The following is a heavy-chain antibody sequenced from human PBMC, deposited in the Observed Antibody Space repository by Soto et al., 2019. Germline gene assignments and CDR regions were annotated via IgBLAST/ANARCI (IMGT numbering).Heavy chain of an antibody. V-gene: IGHV5-10-1*01. CDR1: GGRETRSW. Sequence: ISEEGRGGRETRSWWRWERQKQRKGLEWMGRIDPSDSYTNYSPSFQGHVTISADKSISTAYLQWSSLKASDTAMYYCARRGPSGSYYGDYFDYWGQGTLVTVSS. J-gene: IGHJ4*02. D-gene: IGHD1-26*01. CDR2: IDPSDSYT. CDR3: ARRGPSGSYYGDYFDY.